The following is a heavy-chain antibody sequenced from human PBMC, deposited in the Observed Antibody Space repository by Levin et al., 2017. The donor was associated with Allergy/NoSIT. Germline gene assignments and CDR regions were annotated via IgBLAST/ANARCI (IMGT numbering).Heavy chain of an antibody. V-gene: IGHV4-59*01. D-gene: IGHD1-26*01. Sequence: SETLSLTCTVSGASISSDFWSWIRQPPGKGLEWIGFLYNSGRTNYSPSLKSRITISQDTSKNHFSLKLNSVTAADTAVYYCARATRSGNYKLKGGYYFGMDVWGQGTTVTVSS. CDR2: LYNSGRT. CDR1: GASISSDF. J-gene: IGHJ6*02. CDR3: ARATRSGNYKLKGGYYFGMDV.